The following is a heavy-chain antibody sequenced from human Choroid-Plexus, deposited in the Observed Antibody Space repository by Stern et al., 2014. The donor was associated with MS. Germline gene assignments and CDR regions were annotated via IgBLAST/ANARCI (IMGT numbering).Heavy chain of an antibody. V-gene: IGHV3-30*18. CDR3: AKDRQYLTYFFDH. J-gene: IGHJ5*02. CDR2: VSYDGSNK. D-gene: IGHD2/OR15-2a*01. Sequence: VQLVESGGGVVQPGRPLRLSCVASGFTFGSWAMHWVRQAPGKGLVWVAGVSYDGSNKYYADSVKGLFTISRDNSQNTLYMQMSSLRPEDTAVYYCAKDRQYLTYFFDHWGQGSLVTVSS. CDR1: GFTFGSWA.